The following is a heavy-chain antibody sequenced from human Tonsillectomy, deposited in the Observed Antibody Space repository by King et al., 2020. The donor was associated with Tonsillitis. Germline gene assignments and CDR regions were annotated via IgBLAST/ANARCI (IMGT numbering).Heavy chain of an antibody. CDR2: ISYDGSEK. CDR1: GFTFSNYA. V-gene: IGHV3-30*04. Sequence: VQLVESGGGVVQPGRSLRLSCAASGFTFSNYAMHWVRQAPGKGLEWVAIISYDGSEKYYADSVKGRFTISRDNSKNKMYVQMNYLRAADTAVYYCARDLMSGDWNDPLGYFDYWGQGTLVTVSS. CDR3: ARDLMSGDWNDPLGYFDY. J-gene: IGHJ4*02. D-gene: IGHD1-1*01.